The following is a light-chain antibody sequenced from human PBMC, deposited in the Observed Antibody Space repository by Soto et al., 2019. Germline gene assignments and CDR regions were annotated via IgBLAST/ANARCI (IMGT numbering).Light chain of an antibody. Sequence: QSVLTQPRSVSGSPGQSVTISCTGTSSDVGGYNYVSWYQQHPGKAPKLMIYDVSKRPSGVPDRFSGSKSGNTASLTISGLQAEDEADYYCCSYAGSSSYVFGTGTKLTGL. V-gene: IGLV2-11*01. CDR1: SSDVGGYNY. CDR2: DVS. J-gene: IGLJ1*01. CDR3: CSYAGSSSYV.